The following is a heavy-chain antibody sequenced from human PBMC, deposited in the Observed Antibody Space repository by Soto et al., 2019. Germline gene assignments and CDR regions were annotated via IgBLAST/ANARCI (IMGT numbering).Heavy chain of an antibody. V-gene: IGHV2-5*01. D-gene: IGHD3-22*01. CDR1: GFSLSTSGVG. Sequence: QITLKESGPTLVKPTQTLTLTCTFSGFSLSTSGVGVGWIRQPPGKALEWLALIYWNDDKRYSPSLKSRLTITKDTSKNQVVLTMTNMDPVGTATYYCAHSTRAKKTYYYDSSGYYGKVYFDYWGQGTLVTVSS. CDR3: AHSTRAKKTYYYDSSGYYGKVYFDY. CDR2: IYWNDDK. J-gene: IGHJ4*02.